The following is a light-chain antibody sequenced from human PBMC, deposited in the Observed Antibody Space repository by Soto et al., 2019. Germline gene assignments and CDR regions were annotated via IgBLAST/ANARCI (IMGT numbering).Light chain of an antibody. CDR1: QSISSW. CDR2: DAS. V-gene: IGKV1-5*01. J-gene: IGKJ1*01. Sequence: DIQMTQSPSTLSASVGDRVTITCRASQSISSWLAWYQQKPGKAPKLLIYDASSLESGVPSRFSGSGSGTEFTLTISSLQPDDFATYYCHQYNSYVPWPFGQGPKVDIK. CDR3: HQYNSYVPWP.